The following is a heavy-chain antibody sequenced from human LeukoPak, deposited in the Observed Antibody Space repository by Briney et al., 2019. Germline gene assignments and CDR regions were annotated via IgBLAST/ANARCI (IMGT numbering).Heavy chain of an antibody. CDR2: ISSNGGST. CDR3: VKDQYTAMPDAFDI. D-gene: IGHD5-18*01. CDR1: GFTFSNYY. J-gene: IGHJ3*02. Sequence: GGSLRLSCAASGFTFSNYYMSWIRQAPGKGLEYVSAISSNGGSTYYADSVKGRFTISRDNSKNTLYLQMSSLRAEDTAVYYCVKDQYTAMPDAFDIWGQGTMVTVSS. V-gene: IGHV3-64D*06.